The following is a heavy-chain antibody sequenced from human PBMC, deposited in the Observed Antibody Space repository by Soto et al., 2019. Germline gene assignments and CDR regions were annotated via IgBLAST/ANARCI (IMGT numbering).Heavy chain of an antibody. CDR2: INHSGST. D-gene: IGHD5-12*01. V-gene: IGHV4-34*01. Sequence: SETLSLTCAVYGGSFSGYYWSLIRQPPGKGLEWIGEINHSGSTNYNPSLKSRVTISVDTSKNQFSLKLSSVTAADTAVYYCASRDGYNPYYYFDYWGQGTLVTVSS. CDR3: ASRDGYNPYYYFDY. J-gene: IGHJ4*02. CDR1: GGSFSGYY.